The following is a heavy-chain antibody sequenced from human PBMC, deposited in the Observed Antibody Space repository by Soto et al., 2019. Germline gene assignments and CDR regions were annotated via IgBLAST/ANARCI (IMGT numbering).Heavy chain of an antibody. Sequence: QVQLVQSGAEVKKPGSSVKLSCKTSGGTFRNYAINWVRQAPGQGLEWRGGIIPVFGTANYAQTFQGRFAITADESTSTAYMELSSLRSEDTAVYYCAIPLPKQQLVRGAFDHWGQGTLVTVAS. CDR1: GGTFRNYA. D-gene: IGHD6-13*01. J-gene: IGHJ4*02. V-gene: IGHV1-69*01. CDR3: AIPLPKQQLVRGAFDH. CDR2: IIPVFGTA.